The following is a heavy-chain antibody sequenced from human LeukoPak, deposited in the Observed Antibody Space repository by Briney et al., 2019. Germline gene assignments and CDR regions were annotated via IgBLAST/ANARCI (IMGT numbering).Heavy chain of an antibody. CDR3: ARGSHQDYFGSMTYLFDY. J-gene: IGHJ4*02. CDR1: GFTFSSYT. CDR2: ISHDGRNK. V-gene: IGHV3-30*04. D-gene: IGHD3-10*01. Sequence: GGSLRLSCAASGFTFSSYTIHWVRQAPGKGLEWVTLISHDGRNKNYADSVEGRFTISRDNSKKTLYLEVNSLRPEDTAVYYCARGSHQDYFGSMTYLFDYWGQGILVTVSS.